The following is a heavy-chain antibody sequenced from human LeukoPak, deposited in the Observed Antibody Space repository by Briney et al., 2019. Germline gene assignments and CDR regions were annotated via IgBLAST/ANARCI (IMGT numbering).Heavy chain of an antibody. D-gene: IGHD6-19*01. V-gene: IGHV3-30*18. CDR3: AKGLGWYGGYYYGMDV. CDR2: ISYDGSNK. CDR1: GFTFSSYG. J-gene: IGHJ6*02. Sequence: GGSLRLSCAASGFTFSSYGMHWVRQAPGKGLEWVAVISYDGSNKYYADSVKGRFTISRDNSKNTLYLQMNSLRAEDTAVYYCAKGLGWYGGYYYGMDVWGQGTTVTVSS.